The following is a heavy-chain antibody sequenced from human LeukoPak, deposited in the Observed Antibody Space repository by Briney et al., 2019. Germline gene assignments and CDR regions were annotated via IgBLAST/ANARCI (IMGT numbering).Heavy chain of an antibody. Sequence: SETLSLTCNVSGGSISSYYWSWIRQPPGKGLEWIGYIYYDGGTTYTPSLRSRVTISIDTSKYQFSLNLRSVTAADTAGYYCAAERVWFGELFPDFWGQGTLVTVSS. D-gene: IGHD3-10*01. V-gene: IGHV4-59*08. CDR2: IYYDGGT. CDR1: GGSISSYY. J-gene: IGHJ4*02. CDR3: AAERVWFGELFPDF.